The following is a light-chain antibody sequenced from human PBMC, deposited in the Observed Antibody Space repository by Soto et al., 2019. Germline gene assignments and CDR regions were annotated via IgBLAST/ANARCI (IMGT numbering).Light chain of an antibody. CDR2: YQS. CDR3: QQYNNWPPWT. V-gene: IGKV3-11*01. Sequence: IVLTQCPATLSSSPGERATLSCRASQGVXSYLGWYQQKPGQAPRLLIXYQSNRASGIPARFSGSGSGKDFTLTISTLEPEYFSVYYCQQYNNWPPWTFGQGTKVDIK. J-gene: IGKJ1*01. CDR1: QGVXSY.